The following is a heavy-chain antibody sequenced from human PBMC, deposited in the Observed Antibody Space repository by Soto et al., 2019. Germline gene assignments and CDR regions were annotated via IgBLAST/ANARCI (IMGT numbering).Heavy chain of an antibody. V-gene: IGHV3-7*04. CDR1: ESTVSRDW. CDR2: INQDGSEK. D-gene: IGHD1-26*01. CDR3: SGGVGDAF. Sequence: EVHLVESGGRLVQTGGSLRLSCAIFESTVSRDWMNWVRQAPGKGLEWVAHINQDGSEKYYVDSVKGRFTISRDNAKKSLYLQMNSLRPADTAMYYCSGGVGDAFWGQGTLVTVSS. J-gene: IGHJ4*02.